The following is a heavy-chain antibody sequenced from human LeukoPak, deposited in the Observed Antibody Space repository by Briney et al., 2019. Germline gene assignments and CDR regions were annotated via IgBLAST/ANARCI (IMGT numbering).Heavy chain of an antibody. J-gene: IGHJ6*02. CDR1: GFIFSSYS. CDR3: AKAASSSWPSYYYGMDV. CDR2: ITGSGGNT. Sequence: GGSLRLSCAASGFIFSSYSMSWVRQAPGKGLEWISVITGSGGNTYYADSVKGRFTISKDNSKNTVYLQMSSPRVDDTAVYYCAKAASSSWPSYYYGMDVWGQGTTVTVSS. D-gene: IGHD6-13*01. V-gene: IGHV3-23*01.